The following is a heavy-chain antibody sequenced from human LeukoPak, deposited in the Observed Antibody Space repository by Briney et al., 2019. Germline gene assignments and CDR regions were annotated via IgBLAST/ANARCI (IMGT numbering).Heavy chain of an antibody. CDR2: IIHSGSS. CDR1: GGSFSGYY. J-gene: IGHJ6*03. Sequence: SETLSLTCAVYGGSFSGYYWSWISQPPGKGLEWVGEIIHSGSSNYNPSLKSRVTISADTSKNQFSLKLSSVTAADTAVYYCARGKILYSTYYYGSGSPNRRAYMDVWGKGTTVTVSS. D-gene: IGHD3-10*01. CDR3: ARGKILYSTYYYGSGSPNRRAYMDV. V-gene: IGHV4-34*01.